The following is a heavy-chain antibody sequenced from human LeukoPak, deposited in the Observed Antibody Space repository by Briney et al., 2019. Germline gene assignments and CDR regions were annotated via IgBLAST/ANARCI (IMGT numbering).Heavy chain of an antibody. V-gene: IGHV3-23*01. J-gene: IGHJ4*02. CDR2: ISGNGVGT. CDR1: GFTFSRNA. CDR3: AKDANYFDSGSYLIPFDF. Sequence: GGSLRLSCAASGFTFSRNAMNWVRQAPGKGLEWVASISGNGVGTYYADSVKGRFNISRDNSKNTLYLQMNSLRTEDTAVYHCAKDANYFDSGSYLIPFDFWGQGTLVTVSA. D-gene: IGHD3-22*01.